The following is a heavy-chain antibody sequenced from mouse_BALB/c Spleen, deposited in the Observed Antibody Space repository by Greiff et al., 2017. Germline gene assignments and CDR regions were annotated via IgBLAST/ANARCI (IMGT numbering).Heavy chain of an antibody. CDR2: INSNGGST. CDR3: AREMDGSYGYFDV. CDR1: GFTFSSYG. Sequence: EVKLVESGGGLVQPGGSLKLSCAASGFTFSSYGMSWVRQTPDKRLELVATINSNGGSTYYPDSVKGRVTISRDNAKNTLYLKMSSLKSEDSAMYESAREMDGSYGYFDVWGEGTTVTVSS. D-gene: IGHD2-3*01. J-gene: IGHJ1*01. V-gene: IGHV5-6-3*01.